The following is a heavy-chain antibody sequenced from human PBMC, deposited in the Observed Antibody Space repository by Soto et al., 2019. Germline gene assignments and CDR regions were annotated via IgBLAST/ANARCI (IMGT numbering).Heavy chain of an antibody. CDR2: ISGSGGST. V-gene: IGHV3-23*01. J-gene: IGHJ5*02. CDR1: GFTFSSYA. CDR3: AKDRRPATDPDYDSSGVFDP. D-gene: IGHD3-22*01. Sequence: GGSLRLSCAASGFTFSSYAMSWVRQAPGKGLEWVSAISGSGGSTYYADSVKGRFTISRDNSKNTLYLQMNSLRAEDTAVYYCAKDRRPATDPDYDSSGVFDPWGQGTLVTVSS.